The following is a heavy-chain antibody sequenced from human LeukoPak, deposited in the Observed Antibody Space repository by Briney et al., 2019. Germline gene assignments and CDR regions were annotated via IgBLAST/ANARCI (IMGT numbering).Heavy chain of an antibody. J-gene: IGHJ4*02. Sequence: GGSLRLSCAASGFIFSTYWMHWVRQAPGKGLVWVSRINSDGSSISYADSVKGRFTISRDNAKSTLYLQMNSLRAEDTAVYYCAKVFSVVVVPAAIHFDYWGQGTLVTVSS. CDR2: INSDGSSI. V-gene: IGHV3-74*01. D-gene: IGHD2-2*01. CDR3: AKVFSVVVVPAAIHFDY. CDR1: GFIFSTYW.